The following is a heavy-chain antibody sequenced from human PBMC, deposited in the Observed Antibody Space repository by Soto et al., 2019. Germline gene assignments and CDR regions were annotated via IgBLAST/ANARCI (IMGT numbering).Heavy chain of an antibody. D-gene: IGHD3-9*01. Sequence: EVQLVESGGGLVKPGGSLRLSCAASGFTFSSYSMNWVRQAPGKGLEWISSISSSSRYIYYADSVKGRFTISRDNAKNSLFLPKNSLRAEDTAVYYCARDPGYVILSGCSLPPAHGAFDIWGQGTMVTVSS. CDR1: GFTFSSYS. V-gene: IGHV3-21*01. CDR2: ISSSSRYI. J-gene: IGHJ3*02. CDR3: ARDPGYVILSGCSLPPAHGAFDI.